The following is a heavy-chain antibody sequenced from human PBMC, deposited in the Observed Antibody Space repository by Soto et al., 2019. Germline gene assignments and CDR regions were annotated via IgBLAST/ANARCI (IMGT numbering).Heavy chain of an antibody. CDR3: AKVSRSSPRYYGMDV. CDR1: GYTFSDCA. J-gene: IGHJ6*02. D-gene: IGHD1-20*01. Sequence: GGSLRLSCAASGYTFSDCAMTWVRQAPGKGLEWVSSISDSGDTTHYADSVKGRFTIFRDNSQNTLYLQMNSPRAEDTALYFCAKVSRSSPRYYGMDVWGQGTMVTVSS. CDR2: ISDSGDTT. V-gene: IGHV3-23*01.